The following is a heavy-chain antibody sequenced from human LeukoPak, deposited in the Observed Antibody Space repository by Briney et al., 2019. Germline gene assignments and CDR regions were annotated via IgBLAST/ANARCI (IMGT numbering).Heavy chain of an antibody. J-gene: IGHJ3*02. CDR2: IYYSGNT. Sequence: PSETLSLTCTVSGGSISSSSYYWGWIRQPPGKGLEWIGSIYYSGNTYYNPSLESRVTISVDTFKNQFSLKLSSVTAADTAVYYCAREISHCSGSTCYRDAFDIWGQGTVVTVSS. CDR3: AREISHCSGSTCYRDAFDI. CDR1: GGSISSSSYY. D-gene: IGHD2-2*01. V-gene: IGHV4-39*07.